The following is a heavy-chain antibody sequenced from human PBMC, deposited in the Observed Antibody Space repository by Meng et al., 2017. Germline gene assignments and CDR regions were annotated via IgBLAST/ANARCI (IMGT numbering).Heavy chain of an antibody. CDR3: TIYMRGHI. D-gene: IGHD2/OR15-2a*01. J-gene: IGHJ3*02. V-gene: IGHV3-73*01. CDR2: IGGKPKRYAA. CDR1: GVSFSDSD. Sequence: GESLKISCAVSGVSFSDSDIHWVRQASGKGLEWVGRIGGKPKRYAAAYAASVRGTFTISRDDSKNTAYLQMNSLKTEDTAVYFCTIYMRGHIWGQGTMVTGSS.